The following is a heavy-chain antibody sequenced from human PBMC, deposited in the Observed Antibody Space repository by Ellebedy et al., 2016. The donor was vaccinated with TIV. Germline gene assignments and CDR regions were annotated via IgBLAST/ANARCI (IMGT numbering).Heavy chain of an antibody. Sequence: GGSLRLSCAASGFTFSSYAMSWVRQAPGKGLEWVSSISSSSSYIYYADSVKGRFTISRDNAKNSLYLQMNSLRAEDTAVYYCVEANWFDPWGQGTLVTVSS. CDR3: VEANWFDP. D-gene: IGHD5-24*01. CDR1: GFTFSSYA. V-gene: IGHV3-21*01. J-gene: IGHJ5*02. CDR2: ISSSSSYI.